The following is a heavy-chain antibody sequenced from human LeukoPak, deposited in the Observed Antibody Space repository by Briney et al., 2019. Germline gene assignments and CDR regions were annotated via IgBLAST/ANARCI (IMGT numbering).Heavy chain of an antibody. D-gene: IGHD3-3*01. Sequence: SETLSLTCTVSAASISSSIYYWGWIRQPPGKGLEWIGTIYYSGNTYYNPSLKSRATMSVDTSKNQFSLKLSSVTAADTAVYYCARHGYNFWSGYSQFYYYYYYMDVWGKGTTVTVSS. CDR3: ARHGYNFWSGYSQFYYYYYYMDV. J-gene: IGHJ6*03. V-gene: IGHV4-39*01. CDR2: IYYSGNT. CDR1: AASISSSIYY.